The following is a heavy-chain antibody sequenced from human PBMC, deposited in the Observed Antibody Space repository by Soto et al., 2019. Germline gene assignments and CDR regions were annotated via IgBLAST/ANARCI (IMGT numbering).Heavy chain of an antibody. V-gene: IGHV2-5*02. CDR1: GFSLSTSGVG. Sequence: SGPTLVNPTQTLTLTCTFSGFSLSTSGVGVGWIRQPPGKALEWLGLIYWDGDKRYSPSLRNRLSISKDTSNNLVVFTMTNMDPVDTATYYCIHSRCGGDCLRSYSSHYYYGLDVWGQGTTVTVSS. D-gene: IGHD2-21*02. J-gene: IGHJ6*02. CDR2: IYWDGDK. CDR3: IHSRCGGDCLRSYSSHYYYGLDV.